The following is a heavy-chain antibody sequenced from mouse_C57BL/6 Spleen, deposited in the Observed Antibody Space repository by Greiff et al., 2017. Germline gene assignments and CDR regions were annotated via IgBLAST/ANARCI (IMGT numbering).Heavy chain of an antibody. J-gene: IGHJ3*01. CDR3: ARRNDYDGPPWFAY. V-gene: IGHV5-17*01. CDR2: ISSGSSTI. Sequence: EVKLVESGGGLVKPGGSLKLSCAASGFTFSDYGMHWVRQAPEKGLEWVAYISSGSSTIYYADTVKGRFTISRDNAKNTLFLQMTSLRSEDTAMYYCARRNDYDGPPWFAYWGQGTLVTVSA. D-gene: IGHD2-4*01. CDR1: GFTFSDYG.